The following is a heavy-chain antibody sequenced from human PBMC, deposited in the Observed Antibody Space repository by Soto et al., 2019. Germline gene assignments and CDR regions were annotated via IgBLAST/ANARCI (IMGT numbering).Heavy chain of an antibody. D-gene: IGHD5-12*01. CDR1: GFTVSRNY. Sequence: GGSLRLSCAASGFTVSRNYMSWVRQAPGKGLEWVSLIYSGGTTDYAVSVKGRFTISRDNSKNMLYLQMNSLRAEDTAVYYCAARNIVAPYWGQGNLVTVSS. CDR2: IYSGGTT. V-gene: IGHV3-66*01. CDR3: AARNIVAPY. J-gene: IGHJ4*02.